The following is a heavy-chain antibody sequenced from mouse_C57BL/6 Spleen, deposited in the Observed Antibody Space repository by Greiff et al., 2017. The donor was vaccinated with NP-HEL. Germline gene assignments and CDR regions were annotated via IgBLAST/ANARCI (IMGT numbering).Heavy chain of an antibody. D-gene: IGHD2-3*01. CDR3: ARDDGYHY. J-gene: IGHJ2*01. CDR2: INPNNGGT. V-gene: IGHV1-26*01. Sequence: EVQLQQSGPELVKPGASVKISCKASGYTFTDYYMNWVKQSHGKSLEWIGDINPNNGGTSYNQKFKGKATLTVDKSSSTAYMELRSLTSEDSAVYYCARDDGYHYWGQGTTLTVSS. CDR1: GYTFTDYY.